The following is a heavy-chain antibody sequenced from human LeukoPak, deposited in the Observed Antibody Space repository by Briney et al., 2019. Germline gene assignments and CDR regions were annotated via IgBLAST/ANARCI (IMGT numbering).Heavy chain of an antibody. CDR2: INPSGGST. V-gene: IGHV1-46*01. Sequence: ASVNVSCKASGYTFTSYYMHWVRQAPGQGLEWVGIINPSGGSTSYAQKFQGRVTMTRDTSTNTVYMELSSLRSEDTAVYYCARGIEWLRYLEYWGQGTLVTVSS. J-gene: IGHJ4*02. CDR1: GYTFTSYY. D-gene: IGHD5-12*01. CDR3: ARGIEWLRYLEY.